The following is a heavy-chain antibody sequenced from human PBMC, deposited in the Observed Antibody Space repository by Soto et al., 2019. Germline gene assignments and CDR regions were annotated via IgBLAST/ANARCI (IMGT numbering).Heavy chain of an antibody. CDR3: ARPKLLWFGYPKGYYYYDAMDV. CDR1: GGTFSSYA. CDR2: IIPIFGTA. D-gene: IGHD3-10*01. Sequence: SVKVSCKASGGTFSSYAISWVRQAPGQGLEWMGGIIPIFGTANYAQKFQGRVTITADESTSTAYMELSSLRSEDTAVYYCARPKLLWFGYPKGYYYYDAMDVWGQGTTVTVSS. J-gene: IGHJ6*02. V-gene: IGHV1-69*13.